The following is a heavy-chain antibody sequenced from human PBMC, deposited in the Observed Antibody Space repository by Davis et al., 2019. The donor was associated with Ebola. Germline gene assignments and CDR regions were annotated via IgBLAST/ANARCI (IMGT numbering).Heavy chain of an antibody. CDR3: ARGGYKDNSVLFFDY. Sequence: SETLSLTCSISGGSISSPNWWSWVRQSPGKGLEWIGEVYHSGSTKYNPSLESRVTISVDQSKNQFSLELGSVTAADSAVYYCARGGYKDNSVLFFDYWGQGTLVTVSS. V-gene: IGHV4-4*02. J-gene: IGHJ4*02. D-gene: IGHD4-23*01. CDR2: VYHSGST. CDR1: GGSISSPNW.